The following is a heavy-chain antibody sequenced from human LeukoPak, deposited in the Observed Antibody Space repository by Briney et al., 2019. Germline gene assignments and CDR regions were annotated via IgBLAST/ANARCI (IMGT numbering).Heavy chain of an antibody. CDR2: ISYDGSDK. V-gene: IGHV3-30*18. Sequence: PGGSLRLSCAASGFTFSSYGMHWVRQAPGKGLEWVAVISYDGSDKYYADSVKGRFTISRDNSKNTLYLQMNSLRAEDTALYYCAKDSAPLIHRAVTGKRRLDYWGQGTLVTVSP. CDR3: AKDSAPLIHRAVTGKRRLDY. D-gene: IGHD2-21*02. J-gene: IGHJ4*02. CDR1: GFTFSSYG.